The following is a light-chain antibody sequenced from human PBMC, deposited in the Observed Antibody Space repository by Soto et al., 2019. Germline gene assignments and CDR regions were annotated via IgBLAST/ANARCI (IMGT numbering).Light chain of an antibody. Sequence: EIVLTQSPGTLSLSPGERATLSCRASQSVSNNYLAWYQQKPGQAPRLLIYDASNRATGIPARFSGSGSGTDFTLTISSLEPEDFAVYYCQQRNNWPWTFGQGTKVDIK. J-gene: IGKJ1*01. V-gene: IGKV3-11*01. CDR3: QQRNNWPWT. CDR1: QSVSNNY. CDR2: DAS.